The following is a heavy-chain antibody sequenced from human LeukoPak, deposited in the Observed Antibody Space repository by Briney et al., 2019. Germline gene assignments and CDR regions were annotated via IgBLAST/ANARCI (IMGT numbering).Heavy chain of an antibody. Sequence: GGSLRLSCAASGFTFSSYAMSWVRQAPGKGLEWVSVIYSGGSTYYADSVKGRFTISRDNSKNTLYLQMNSLRAEDTAVYYCAAYGSNVDYWGQGTLVTVSS. V-gene: IGHV3-66*01. CDR3: AAYGSNVDY. D-gene: IGHD4-17*01. CDR2: IYSGGST. J-gene: IGHJ4*02. CDR1: GFTFSSYA.